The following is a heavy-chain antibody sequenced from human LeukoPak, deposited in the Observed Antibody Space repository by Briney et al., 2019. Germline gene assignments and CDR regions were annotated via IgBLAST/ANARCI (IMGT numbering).Heavy chain of an antibody. CDR1: GGSISSYY. V-gene: IGHV4-4*07. CDR2: IYTSGST. CDR3: ARVPIMGSSPYYYYYMDV. J-gene: IGHJ6*03. Sequence: SETLSLTCTVSGGSISSYYWSWIRQPAGKGLEWIGRIYTSGSTNYNPSLKSRVTISVDTSKNQFSLKLSSVTAADTAVYYCARVPIMGSSPYYYYYMDVWGKGTTVTVSS. D-gene: IGHD6-6*01.